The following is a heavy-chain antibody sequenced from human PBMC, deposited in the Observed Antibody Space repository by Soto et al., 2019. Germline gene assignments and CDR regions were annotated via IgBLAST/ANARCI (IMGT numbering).Heavy chain of an antibody. CDR3: ARSPRRVDGKWFFDY. Sequence: QVQLQESGPGLVEPSGTLSLTCGVSGDSFSSSNWWTWIRQPPGKGLEWIGDILHTGHTDYSPSLRSRITISIDTSTKEFSLHLTSVTATDTAVYYCARSPRRVDGKWFFDYWGPGALVTVSS. CDR2: ILHTGHT. J-gene: IGHJ4*02. V-gene: IGHV4-4*02. D-gene: IGHD3-22*01. CDR1: GDSFSSSNW.